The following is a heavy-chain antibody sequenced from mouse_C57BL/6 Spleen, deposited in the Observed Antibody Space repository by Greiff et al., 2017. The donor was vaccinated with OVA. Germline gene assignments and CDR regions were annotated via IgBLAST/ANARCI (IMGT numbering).Heavy chain of an antibody. V-gene: IGHV1-26*01. Sequence: VQLQQSGPELVKPGASVKISCKASGYTFTDYYMNWVKQSHGKSLEWIGDINPNNGGTSYNQKFKGKATLTVDKSSSTAYMELRSLTSEDSAVYYCARGGHYDYDGYAMDYWGQGTSVTVSS. CDR2: INPNNGGT. J-gene: IGHJ4*01. D-gene: IGHD2-4*01. CDR1: GYTFTDYY. CDR3: ARGGHYDYDGYAMDY.